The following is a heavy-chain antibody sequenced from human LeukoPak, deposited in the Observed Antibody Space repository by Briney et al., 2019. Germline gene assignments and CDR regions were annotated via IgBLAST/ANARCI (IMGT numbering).Heavy chain of an antibody. Sequence: PGGSLRLSCAASGFTFSSYSMNWVRQAPGKGLEWVSGISWNSGSIGYADSVKGRFTISRDNAKNSLYLQINSLRAEDTAVYYCAKDRGRKECYFDYWGQGTLVTVSS. CDR3: AKDRGRKECYFDY. CDR1: GFTFSSYS. D-gene: IGHD3-3*01. J-gene: IGHJ4*02. V-gene: IGHV3-48*04. CDR2: ISWNSGSI.